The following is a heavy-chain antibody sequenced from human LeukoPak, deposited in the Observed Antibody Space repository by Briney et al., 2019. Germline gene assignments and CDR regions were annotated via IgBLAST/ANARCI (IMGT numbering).Heavy chain of an antibody. Sequence: PSQTLSLTCTVSGGSISSGSYYWSWIRQPAGEGLEWNGRIYTSGSTNYNPSLKSRATISVDTSKTQFSLKLSSVTAADTAVYYCAREKSGFDPWGQGTLVTVSS. V-gene: IGHV4-61*02. CDR3: AREKSGFDP. J-gene: IGHJ5*02. CDR2: IYTSGST. CDR1: GGSISSGSYY. D-gene: IGHD5-12*01.